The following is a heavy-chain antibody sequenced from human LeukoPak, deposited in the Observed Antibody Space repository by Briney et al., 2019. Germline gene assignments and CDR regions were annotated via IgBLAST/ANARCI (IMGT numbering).Heavy chain of an antibody. CDR3: AKDSLYSSSWYSLDY. Sequence: GGSLRLSCAASGFTFSSYAMNWVRQAPGKGLEWVSVVSGSGDRTYYADSFKGRFAISRDNSKNTLYLQMNSLRAEDTAVYYCAKDSLYSSSWYSLDYWGQGTLVTVSS. CDR1: GFTFSSYA. V-gene: IGHV3-23*01. J-gene: IGHJ4*02. D-gene: IGHD6-13*01. CDR2: VSGSGDRT.